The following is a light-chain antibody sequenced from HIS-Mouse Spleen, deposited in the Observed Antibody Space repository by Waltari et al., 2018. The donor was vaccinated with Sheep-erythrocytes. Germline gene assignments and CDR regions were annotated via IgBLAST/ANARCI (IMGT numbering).Light chain of an antibody. CDR3: NSRDSSGNHLGVV. CDR1: SLRSYF. CDR2: GKN. V-gene: IGLV3-19*01. Sequence: SSELTQDPAVSVALGQTVRITCQGDSLRSYFASWVQQKPGQAPGLVIYGKNNRPSGIPDRFSGSSSGNTASLTITGAQAEDEADFYCNSRDSSGNHLGVVFGGGTKLTVL. J-gene: IGLJ2*01.